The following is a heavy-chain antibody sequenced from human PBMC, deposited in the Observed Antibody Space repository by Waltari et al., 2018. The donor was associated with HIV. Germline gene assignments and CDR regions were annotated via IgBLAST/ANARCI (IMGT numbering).Heavy chain of an antibody. CDR3: ARDRNNYGLGNERDFDN. V-gene: IGHV3-11*04. D-gene: IGHD3-10*01. Sequence: QVQLVESGGGLVKPGGSLRLSCAASGFTFSDYSMNWIRQAPGRGLGWISYISTSGSTIYYAGSVEGRFTVSRDSAKNSLYLQMNSLRAEDTAVYYCARDRNNYGLGNERDFDNWGQGTLVTVSS. CDR2: ISTSGSTI. J-gene: IGHJ4*02. CDR1: GFTFSDYS.